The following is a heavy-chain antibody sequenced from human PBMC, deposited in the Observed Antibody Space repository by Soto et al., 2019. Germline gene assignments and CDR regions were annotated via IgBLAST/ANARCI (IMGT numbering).Heavy chain of an antibody. CDR1: GFTFSSYS. CDR2: ISSSSSTI. J-gene: IGHJ6*03. CDR3: ARVEVRTVTTGLGYYYMDV. D-gene: IGHD4-17*01. V-gene: IGHV3-48*01. Sequence: GGSLRLSCAASGFTFSSYSMNWVRQAPGKGLEWVSYISSSSSTIYYADSVKGRFTISRDNAKNSLYLQMNSLRAEDTAVYYCARVEVRTVTTGLGYYYMDVWGKGTTVTVSS.